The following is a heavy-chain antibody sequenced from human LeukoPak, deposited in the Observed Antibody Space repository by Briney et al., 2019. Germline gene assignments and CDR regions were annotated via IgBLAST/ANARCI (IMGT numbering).Heavy chain of an antibody. Sequence: SETLSLTCTVSGGSISSYYWSWIRQPAGKGLEWIGRIYTSGSTNYNPSLKSRVTVSVDTSKNQFSLKLSSVTAADTAVYYCAREVGEGHSSGWYLNWFDLWGQGTLVTVSS. J-gene: IGHJ5*02. D-gene: IGHD6-19*01. CDR2: IYTSGST. CDR3: AREVGEGHSSGWYLNWFDL. V-gene: IGHV4-4*07. CDR1: GGSISSYY.